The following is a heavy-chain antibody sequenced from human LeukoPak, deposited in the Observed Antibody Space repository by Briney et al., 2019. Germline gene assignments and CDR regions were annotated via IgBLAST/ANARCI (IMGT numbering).Heavy chain of an antibody. Sequence: SETLSLTCTVSGGSISSYYWSWIRQPPGKGLEWIGYIYYSGSTNYNPSLKSRVTISVDTSKNQFSLKLSSVTAADTAVYYCGRASSGRSYAFDIWGQGTMVTVSS. CDR1: GGSISSYY. CDR3: GRASSGRSYAFDI. CDR2: IYYSGST. D-gene: IGHD6-19*01. J-gene: IGHJ3*02. V-gene: IGHV4-59*01.